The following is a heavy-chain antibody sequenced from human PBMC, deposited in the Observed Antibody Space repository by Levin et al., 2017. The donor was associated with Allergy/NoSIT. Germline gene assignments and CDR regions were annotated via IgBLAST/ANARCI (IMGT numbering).Heavy chain of an antibody. Sequence: SETLSLTCAVSGGSISSSNWWSWVRQPPGKGLEWIGEIYHSGSTNYNPSLKSRVTISVDKSKNQFSLKLSSVTAADTAVYYCARDGCSSTSCQLSDAFDIWGQGTMVTVSS. CDR3: ARDGCSSTSCQLSDAFDI. V-gene: IGHV4-4*02. CDR1: GGSISSSNW. D-gene: IGHD2-2*01. J-gene: IGHJ3*02. CDR2: IYHSGST.